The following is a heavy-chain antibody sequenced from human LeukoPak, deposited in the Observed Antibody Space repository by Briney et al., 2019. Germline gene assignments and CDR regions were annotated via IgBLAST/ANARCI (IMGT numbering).Heavy chain of an antibody. CDR2: INHSGST. CDR1: GGSFSGYY. J-gene: IGHJ6*03. V-gene: IGHV4-34*01. Sequence: SETLSLTCAVYGGSFSGYYWSWIRQPPGKGLEWIGEINHSGSTNYNPSLKSRVTISVDTSKNQFSLKLSSVTAADTAVYYCARMAGDSGYDYVFPRIDYYQYYYVDVWGKGTTVTVSS. D-gene: IGHD5-12*01. CDR3: ARMAGDSGYDYVFPRIDYYQYYYVDV.